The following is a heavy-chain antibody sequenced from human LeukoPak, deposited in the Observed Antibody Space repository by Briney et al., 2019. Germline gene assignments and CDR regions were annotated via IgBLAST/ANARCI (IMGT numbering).Heavy chain of an antibody. Sequence: PSETLSLTCAVYGGSFSGYYWSWIRQPPGKGLEWIGEINHSGSTNYNPSLKSRVTISVDTSKNQFSLKLSSVTAADTAVYYCATGHPDLWRGYYTDPINTNNDYWAQGTLVTVSS. J-gene: IGHJ4*02. CDR3: ATGHPDLWRGYYTDPINTNNDY. CDR1: GGSFSGYY. V-gene: IGHV4-34*01. D-gene: IGHD3-3*01. CDR2: INHSGST.